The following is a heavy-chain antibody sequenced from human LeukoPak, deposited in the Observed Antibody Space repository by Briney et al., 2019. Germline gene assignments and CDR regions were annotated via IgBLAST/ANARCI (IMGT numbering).Heavy chain of an antibody. V-gene: IGHV3-21*01. D-gene: IGHD1-26*01. CDR2: ISSSTYYI. CDR1: GFTFSNYA. Sequence: NPGGSLRLSCAASGFTFSNYAMSWVRQAPGKGLEWVSSISSSTYYIYYGDSVKGRFTVSRDNAKKSVFLQMNSLRADDTAVYYCARDLLGWELHYFDYWGQGTLVTVSS. CDR3: ARDLLGWELHYFDY. J-gene: IGHJ4*02.